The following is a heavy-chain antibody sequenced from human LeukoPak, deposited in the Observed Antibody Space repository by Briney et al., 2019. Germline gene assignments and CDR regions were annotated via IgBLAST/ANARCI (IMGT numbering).Heavy chain of an antibody. Sequence: PGGSLRLSCAASGFTFSSSSMSWVRQAPGKGLEWVSVISGSGGSTDYAGSVKGRFTISRDNSKNTLYLQMNSLRAEDTAVYYCAKGSGWYVWGQGTLVTVSS. D-gene: IGHD6-19*01. V-gene: IGHV3-23*01. CDR3: AKGSGWYV. CDR1: GFTFSSSS. CDR2: ISGSGGST. J-gene: IGHJ4*02.